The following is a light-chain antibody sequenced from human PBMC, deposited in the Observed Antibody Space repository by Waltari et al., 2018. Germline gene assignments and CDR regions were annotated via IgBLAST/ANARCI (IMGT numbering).Light chain of an antibody. CDR3: QQYDRFSGT. V-gene: IGKV1-5*03. J-gene: IGKJ1*01. Sequence: DIQMTQSPSTLSASVGERVTMTCRASQSISDWLAWYQQKPGTAPKLLIYKVSKLESGVPSRFSGSGSGTEFTLTISSLQPDDFATYYCQQYDRFSGTFGPGTKVEIK. CDR1: QSISDW. CDR2: KVS.